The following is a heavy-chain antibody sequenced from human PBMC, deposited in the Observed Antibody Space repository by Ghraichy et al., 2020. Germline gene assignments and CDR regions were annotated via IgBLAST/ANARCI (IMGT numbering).Heavy chain of an antibody. Sequence: SETLSLTCSVSGDSIISSSYYWDWIRQPPGKGLEWIGSIYYSGTTYYSPPLKTRVTVSIDTSKNQFSLRPKSVTATDTAVYYCARRAGGYQYYYGLDVGGQGT. D-gene: IGHD2-15*01. V-gene: IGHV4-39*01. J-gene: IGHJ6*02. CDR3: ARRAGGYQYYYGLDV. CDR2: IYYSGTT. CDR1: GDSIISSSYY.